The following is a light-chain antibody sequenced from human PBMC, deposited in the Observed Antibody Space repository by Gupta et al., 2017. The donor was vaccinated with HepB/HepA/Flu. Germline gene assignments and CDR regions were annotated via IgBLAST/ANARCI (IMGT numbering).Light chain of an antibody. CDR3: CSYAGSYTCGV. CDR2: DVS. V-gene: IGLV2-11*01. CDR1: SSDVGGYNY. Sequence: QSALTQPRSVSGSPGQSVTISCTGTSSDVGGYNYVSWYQQHPGKAPKLIIYDVSMRPSGVPDRFSGSKSGNTASLTISGLQAEDEADYYCCSYAGSYTCGVFGGGTKLTVL. J-gene: IGLJ2*01.